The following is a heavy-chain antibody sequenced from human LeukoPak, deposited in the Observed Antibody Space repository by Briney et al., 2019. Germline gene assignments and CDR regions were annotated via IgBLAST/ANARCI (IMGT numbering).Heavy chain of an antibody. CDR2: IIPILGIA. D-gene: IGHD5-12*01. J-gene: IGHJ4*02. CDR1: GGTFSSYA. CDR3: ARRLATAGEPFDY. Sequence: SVKVSCKASGGTFSSYAISWVRQAPGQGLERMGRIIPILGIANYAQKFQGRVTITADKSTSTAYMELSSLRSEDTAVYYCARRLATAGEPFDYWGQGTLVTVSS. V-gene: IGHV1-69*04.